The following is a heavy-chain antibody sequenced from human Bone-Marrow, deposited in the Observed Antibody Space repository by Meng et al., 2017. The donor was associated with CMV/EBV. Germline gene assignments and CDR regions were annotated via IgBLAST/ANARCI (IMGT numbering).Heavy chain of an antibody. Sequence: GESLKISCAASGFTFDDYAMHWVRQAPGKGLEWVSLISWDGGSTYYADSVKGRFTISRDNSKNSLYLQMNSLRAEDTALYYCAKGNPFGVVDYYGMAVWGPGTTVTGSS. CDR2: ISWDGGST. V-gene: IGHV3-43D*03. J-gene: IGHJ6*01. D-gene: IGHD3-3*01. CDR3: AKGNPFGVVDYYGMAV. CDR1: GFTFDDYA.